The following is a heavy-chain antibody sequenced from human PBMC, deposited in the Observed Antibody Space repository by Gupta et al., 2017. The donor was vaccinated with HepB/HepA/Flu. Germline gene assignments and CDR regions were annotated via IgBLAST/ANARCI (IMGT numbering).Heavy chain of an antibody. Sequence: QVQLVASGGGVVQPGRSLRLSCAASGFTFSSYCMHWVRQAPGKGLEWVAVISYDGSNKYYADSVKGRFTISRDNSKNTLYLQMNSLRAEDTAVYYCAKARRHSSSWYRWFDPWGQGTLVTVAS. D-gene: IGHD6-13*01. CDR2: ISYDGSNK. CDR1: GFTFSSYC. V-gene: IGHV3-30*18. CDR3: AKARRHSSSWYRWFDP. J-gene: IGHJ5*02.